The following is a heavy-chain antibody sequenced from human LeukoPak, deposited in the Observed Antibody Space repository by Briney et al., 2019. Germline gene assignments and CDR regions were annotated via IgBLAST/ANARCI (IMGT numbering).Heavy chain of an antibody. D-gene: IGHD3-3*01. V-gene: IGHV4-39*07. CDR1: GGSISSSSYY. J-gene: IGHJ5*02. CDR3: ATDQRRLGIFGVVTIRIRFDP. Sequence: SETLSLTCTVSGGSISSSSYYWGWIRQPPGKVLEWIGSIYYSGSTYYNPSLKSRVTISVDTSKNQFSLKLSSVTAADTAVYYCATDQRRLGIFGVVTIRIRFDPWGQGTLVTVSS. CDR2: IYYSGST.